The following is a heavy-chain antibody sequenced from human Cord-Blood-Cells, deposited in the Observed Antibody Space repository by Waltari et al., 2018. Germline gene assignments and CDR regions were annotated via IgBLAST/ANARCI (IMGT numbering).Heavy chain of an antibody. J-gene: IGHJ3*02. Sequence: QVQLVQPGAEVTKPGASLKVSCKASGYTFPSYDINRVRQATGQGLEWMGWMNPNSGNTGYAQKFQGRVTMTRNTSISTAYMELSSLRSEDTAVYYCARGRVAAAGAFDIWGQGTMVTVSS. V-gene: IGHV1-8*01. CDR1: GYTFPSYD. CDR3: ARGRVAAAGAFDI. D-gene: IGHD6-13*01. CDR2: MNPNSGNT.